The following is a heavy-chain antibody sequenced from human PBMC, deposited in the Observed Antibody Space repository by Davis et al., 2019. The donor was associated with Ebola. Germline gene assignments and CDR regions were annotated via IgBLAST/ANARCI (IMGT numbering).Heavy chain of an antibody. D-gene: IGHD3-10*01. CDR3: ARDSGSMPGAFDL. J-gene: IGHJ3*01. CDR1: GFTFSSYA. CDR2: ISSDGSTK. V-gene: IGHV3-30*04. Sequence: PGGSLRLSCAASGFTFSSYAMHWVRQAPGKGLEWVAVISSDGSTKHYADSVKGRFTISRDNAKNTLYVQMNSLRREDTAVYYCARDSGSMPGAFDLWGQGTMVTASS.